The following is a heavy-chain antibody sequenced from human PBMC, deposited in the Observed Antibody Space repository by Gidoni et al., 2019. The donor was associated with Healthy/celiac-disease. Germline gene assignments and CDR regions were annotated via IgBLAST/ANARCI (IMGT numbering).Heavy chain of an antibody. Sequence: QVQLVQYGAEVKTPGASVQVSCKASGYTFTSYGISWVRQAPGQGLEGMGWISAYNGNTNYAQKLKGRVTMTTDTSTSTAYMELRSLRADDTAVYYCARDRSVSSGGNFDYWGQGTLVTVSS. V-gene: IGHV1-18*01. CDR3: ARDRSVSSGGNFDY. J-gene: IGHJ4*02. D-gene: IGHD6-19*01. CDR2: ISAYNGNT. CDR1: GYTFTSYG.